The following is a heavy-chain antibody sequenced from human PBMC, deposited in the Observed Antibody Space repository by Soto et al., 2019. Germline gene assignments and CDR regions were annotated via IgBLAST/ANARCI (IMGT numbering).Heavy chain of an antibody. Sequence: GGSLRLSCAASGFTFSDFYMSWIRQAPGKGLEWVSYISSSGSTIYYADSVKGRFTISRDNAKNSLYLQMNSLTAEDTAVYYCERVMEWLSVRFYYWGQGTRVTVSS. CDR2: ISSSGSTI. CDR1: GFTFSDFY. D-gene: IGHD3-3*01. V-gene: IGHV3-11*01. J-gene: IGHJ4*02. CDR3: ERVMEWLSVRFYY.